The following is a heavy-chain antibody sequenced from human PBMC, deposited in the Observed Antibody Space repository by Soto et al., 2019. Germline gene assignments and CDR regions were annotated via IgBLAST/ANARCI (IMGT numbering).Heavy chain of an antibody. CDR1: GFGFSAYS. V-gene: IGHV3-23*01. CDR2: IDSSGSPT. CDR3: AKDRQPDGIWTFDY. D-gene: IGHD3-9*01. J-gene: IGHJ4*02. Sequence: SLRLSCAASGFGFSAYSMSWVRQAPGKGLEWVSHIDSSGSPTFYADSVKGRFTISRDNSGNILFLQMNNLRAEDSAVYYCAKDRQPDGIWTFDYWGQGTLVTVSS.